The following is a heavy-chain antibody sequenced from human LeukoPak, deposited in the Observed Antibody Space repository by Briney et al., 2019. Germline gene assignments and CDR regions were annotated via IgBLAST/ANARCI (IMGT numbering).Heavy chain of an antibody. CDR2: FDPEDGET. J-gene: IGHJ1*01. CDR3: ATSPIRYCSGGSCYSGVPDFQH. CDR1: GYTLTELS. D-gene: IGHD2-15*01. V-gene: IGHV1-24*01. Sequence: ASVKVSCKVSGYTLTELSMHWVRQAPGKGLEWMGGFDPEDGETIYAQKFQGRVTMTEDTSTDTAYMELSSLRSEDMAVYYCATSPIRYCSGGSCYSGVPDFQHWGQGTLVTVSS.